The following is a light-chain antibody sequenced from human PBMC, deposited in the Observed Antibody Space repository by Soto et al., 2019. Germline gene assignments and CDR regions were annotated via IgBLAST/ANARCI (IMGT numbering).Light chain of an antibody. J-gene: IGKJ1*01. Sequence: DIQMTQSPSTLSASVGDRVHITCRASESVSTWLAWYQQKPGKAPKLLIYDASSLESGVPSRFSGTGPGTQFTLANSSLQPDDLATYYCQHYKTYPLTFGQGTRVEIK. CDR3: QHYKTYPLT. CDR1: ESVSTW. CDR2: DAS. V-gene: IGKV1-5*01.